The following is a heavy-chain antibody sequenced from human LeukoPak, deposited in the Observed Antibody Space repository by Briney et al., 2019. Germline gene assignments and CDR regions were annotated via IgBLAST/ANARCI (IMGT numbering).Heavy chain of an antibody. CDR1: GDSASGNSAA. J-gene: IGHJ5*02. Sequence: SQTLSLTCAISGDSASGNSAAWNWIRHSPSGGLECLGRSYYRSKWYNDYAISVKSRITINPNTSNNQFSLQLDSVTPDDTAVYYCALEVPYNWFDPWGQGTLVTVSS. CDR3: ALEVPYNWFDP. D-gene: IGHD1-1*01. CDR2: SYYRSKWYN. V-gene: IGHV6-1*01.